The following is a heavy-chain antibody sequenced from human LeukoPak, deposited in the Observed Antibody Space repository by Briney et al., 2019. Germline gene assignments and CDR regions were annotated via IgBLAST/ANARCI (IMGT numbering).Heavy chain of an antibody. CDR2: IYYSGST. J-gene: IGHJ6*03. Sequence: SETPSLTCSVSGGSIRTYYWSWIRQPPGKGLEWIGYIYYSGSTNYNPSLKSRVTISVDTSKNQFSLRLSSVTAADTAVYYCARVRNWDGSGNYYASGGYYYYMDVWGKGTTVTVSS. CDR3: ARVRNWDGSGNYYASGGYYYYMDV. CDR1: GGSIRTYY. V-gene: IGHV4-59*01. D-gene: IGHD3-10*01.